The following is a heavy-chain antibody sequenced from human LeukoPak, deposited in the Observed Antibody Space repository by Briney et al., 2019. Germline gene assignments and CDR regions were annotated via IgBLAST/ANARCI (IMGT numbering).Heavy chain of an antibody. D-gene: IGHD3-16*01. V-gene: IGHV4-4*09. CDR3: GRQGGGGEYYYDN. Sequence: SETLSLTCTVSGGSISSYYWSWIRQPPGKGLEWIGYIYTSGSTNYNPSLKSRVTISVDTSENQFSLKLSSLTASDTAGYYCGRQGGGGEYYYDNWGQGTLVTVSS. CDR1: GGSISSYY. CDR2: IYTSGST. J-gene: IGHJ4*02.